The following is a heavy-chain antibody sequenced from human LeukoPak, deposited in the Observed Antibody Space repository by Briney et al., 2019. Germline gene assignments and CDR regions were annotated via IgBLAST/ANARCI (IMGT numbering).Heavy chain of an antibody. J-gene: IGHJ4*02. Sequence: GASVKVSCKASGYTFTSYDINWVRQATGQGLEWMGWINPNSGDTNYGQKFQGRVTMTRDTSISTAYMELSRLRSDDTAVYYCARDLILGSSTSHIFDYWGQGTLVTVSS. CDR1: GYTFTSYD. V-gene: IGHV1-2*02. D-gene: IGHD2-2*01. CDR3: ARDLILGSSTSHIFDY. CDR2: INPNSGDT.